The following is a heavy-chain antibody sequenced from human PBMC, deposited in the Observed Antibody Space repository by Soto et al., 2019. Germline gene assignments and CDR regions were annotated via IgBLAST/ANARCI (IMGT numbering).Heavy chain of an antibody. CDR1: GFTFSGSA. CDR3: AKTRGLPSEFDH. CDR2: IRSKANSYAT. J-gene: IGHJ4*02. V-gene: IGHV3-73*01. Sequence: GGSLRLSCAASGFTFSGSAMHWVRQASGKGLEWVGRIRSKANSYATAYAASVKGRFTISRDDSKNTAYLQMNSLRVGDTAVYFCAKTRGLPSEFDHWGQGSLVTVSS.